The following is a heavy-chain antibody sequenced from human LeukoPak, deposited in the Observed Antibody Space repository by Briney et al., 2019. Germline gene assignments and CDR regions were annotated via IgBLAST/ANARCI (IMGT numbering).Heavy chain of an antibody. V-gene: IGHV3-11*05. CDR1: GFTFSDYY. CDR3: ARDRPKYSYGSHYYFDY. CDR2: ISSSSSYT. D-gene: IGHD5-18*01. J-gene: IGHJ4*02. Sequence: GGSLRLSCAASGFTFSDYYMSWIRQAPGKGLEWVSYISSSSSYTNYADSVKGRFTISRDNAKNSLYLQMNSLRAEDTAVYYCARDRPKYSYGSHYYFDYWGQGTLVTVSS.